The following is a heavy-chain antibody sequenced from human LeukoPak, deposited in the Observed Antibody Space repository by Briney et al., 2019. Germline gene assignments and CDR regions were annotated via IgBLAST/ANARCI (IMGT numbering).Heavy chain of an antibody. CDR1: GGSISSGSYY. CDR2: IYPSGSA. CDR3: ARFTGYCSGTRCYPNAFDI. J-gene: IGHJ3*02. D-gene: IGHD2-2*01. Sequence: SETLSLTCTVSGGSISSGSYYWSWIRQPAGKELEWIGRIYPSGSANYNPSLKSRVTISVDTSKNQFSLKLSSVTAADTAVFYCARFTGYCSGTRCYPNAFDIWGQGTMVTVSS. V-gene: IGHV4-61*02.